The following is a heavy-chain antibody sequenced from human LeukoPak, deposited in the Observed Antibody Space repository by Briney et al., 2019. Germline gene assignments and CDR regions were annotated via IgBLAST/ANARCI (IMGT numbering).Heavy chain of an antibody. J-gene: IGHJ3*02. D-gene: IGHD6-25*01. CDR3: ARSAIDAFDI. Sequence: PSETLSLTCTVSGGSISSYYWSWIRQPPGKGLEWIGYIYYSGSTYYNPSLKSRVTISVDTSKNQFSLKLSSVTAADTAVYYCARSAIDAFDIWGQGTMVTVSS. CDR2: IYYSGST. V-gene: IGHV4-59*12. CDR1: GGSISSYY.